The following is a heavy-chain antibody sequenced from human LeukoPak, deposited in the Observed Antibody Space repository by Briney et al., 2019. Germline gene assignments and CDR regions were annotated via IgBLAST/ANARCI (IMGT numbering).Heavy chain of an antibody. CDR2: INHSGST. Sequence: KPSETLSLTCAVYGGSFSGYYWSWIRQPPGKGLEWIGEINHSGSTNYNPSLKSRVTISVDTSKNQFSLKLSSVTAADTAVYYCARGGSYYDFWSGYYTSHGWFDPWGQGTLVTVSS. D-gene: IGHD3-3*01. V-gene: IGHV4-34*01. J-gene: IGHJ5*02. CDR1: GGSFSGYY. CDR3: ARGGSYYDFWSGYYTSHGWFDP.